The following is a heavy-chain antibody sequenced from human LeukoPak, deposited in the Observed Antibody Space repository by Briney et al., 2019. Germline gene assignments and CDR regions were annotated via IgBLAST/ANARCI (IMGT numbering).Heavy chain of an antibody. Sequence: SETLSLTCTVSGGSISRYYWSWIRQPAGKGLEWIGRIYTSGSTNYNPSLKSQVSISIDTSKNQFSLRLTSVTAADTAVYYCARQTGSGLFILPGGQGTLVTVSS. D-gene: IGHD3/OR15-3a*01. CDR1: GGSISRYY. V-gene: IGHV4-4*07. J-gene: IGHJ4*02. CDR3: ARQTGSGLFILP. CDR2: IYTSGST.